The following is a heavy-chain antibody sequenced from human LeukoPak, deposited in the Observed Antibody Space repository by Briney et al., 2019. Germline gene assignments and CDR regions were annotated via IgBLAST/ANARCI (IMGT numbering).Heavy chain of an antibody. Sequence: ASVKVSCKASGYTFTSYYMHWVRQAPGQGLEWMGIINPSGGSTSYAQKFQGGVTMTRDTSTSTVYMELSSLRSEDTAVYYCAREGGLYCSSTSCYYYWGQGTLVTVSS. CDR2: INPSGGST. J-gene: IGHJ4*02. CDR1: GYTFTSYY. D-gene: IGHD2-2*01. CDR3: AREGGLYCSSTSCYYY. V-gene: IGHV1-46*01.